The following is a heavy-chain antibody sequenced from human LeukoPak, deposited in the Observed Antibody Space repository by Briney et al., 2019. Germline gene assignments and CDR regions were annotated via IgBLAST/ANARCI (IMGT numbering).Heavy chain of an antibody. Sequence: TSETLSLTCTVSGGSISSSSYYWGWIRQPPGKGLEWIGSIYYSGSTNYNPSLKSRVTISIDTSKKQFSLKLSSVTAADTAVYFCARQYYYDSSFDYWGQGTLVTVSS. J-gene: IGHJ4*02. V-gene: IGHV4-39*01. CDR2: IYYSGST. CDR3: ARQYYYDSSFDY. CDR1: GGSISSSSYY. D-gene: IGHD3-22*01.